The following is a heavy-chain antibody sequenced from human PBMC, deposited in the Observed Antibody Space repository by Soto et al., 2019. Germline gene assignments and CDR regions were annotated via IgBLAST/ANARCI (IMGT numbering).Heavy chain of an antibody. CDR1: GFTFSSYG. D-gene: IGHD6-19*01. CDR2: ISYDGSNK. CDR3: AKTFRQWLVRGWFDP. Sequence: QVQLVESGGGVVQPGRSLRLSCAASGFTFSSYGMHWVRQAPGKGLEWVAVISYDGSNKYYADSVKGRFTISRDNSKNTLYLQMNSMRAEDRAVYYCAKTFRQWLVRGWFDPWGQGTLVTVSS. V-gene: IGHV3-30*18. J-gene: IGHJ5*02.